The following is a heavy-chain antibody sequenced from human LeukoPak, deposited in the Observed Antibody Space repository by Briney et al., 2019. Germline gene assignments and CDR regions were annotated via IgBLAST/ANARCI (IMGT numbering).Heavy chain of an antibody. J-gene: IGHJ4*02. CDR3: ARYVLLWFGEGRDDY. V-gene: IGHV3-11*01. Sequence: GGSLRLSCAASGFTFSNAWKSWVRQAPGKGLEWVSYISSSGSTIYYADSVKGRFTISRDNAKNSLYLQMNSLRAEDTAVYYCARYVLLWFGEGRDDYWGQGTLVTVSS. D-gene: IGHD3-10*01. CDR2: ISSSGSTI. CDR1: GFTFSNAW.